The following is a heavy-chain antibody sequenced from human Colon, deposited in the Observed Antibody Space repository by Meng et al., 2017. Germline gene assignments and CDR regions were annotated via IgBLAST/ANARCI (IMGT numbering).Heavy chain of an antibody. J-gene: IGHJ4*02. CDR2: VYYTGSA. V-gene: IGHV4-61*03. CDR1: GGSVSSPSYY. CDR3: ARGRGSYSSIDF. D-gene: IGHD1-26*01. Sequence: QVQLRGSGPSLVRPSETLSLTCTLSGGSVSSPSYYWSWIRQTPGKGLEWIGYVYYTGSANYNPSLKSRVTISVDTSKNHFSLNLTSVTAADTAVYYCARGRGSYSSIDFWGQGTLVTVSS.